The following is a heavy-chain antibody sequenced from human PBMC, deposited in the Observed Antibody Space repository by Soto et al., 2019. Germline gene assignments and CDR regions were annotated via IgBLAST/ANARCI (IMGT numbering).Heavy chain of an antibody. D-gene: IGHD1-26*01. CDR3: ARGPPIVGNTTPLDS. Sequence: QVQLQESGPRLVKPSGTLSLTCTVSGGSITNSNWWSWVRLPPAKGLEWIGDIYHAGCTKYNPSLERRVTMSVDTSNNQFALTLTSVTAADTAVYFCARGPPIVGNTTPLDSWGQGTLVTVS. J-gene: IGHJ4*02. CDR2: IYHAGCT. V-gene: IGHV4-4*02. CDR1: GGSITNSNW.